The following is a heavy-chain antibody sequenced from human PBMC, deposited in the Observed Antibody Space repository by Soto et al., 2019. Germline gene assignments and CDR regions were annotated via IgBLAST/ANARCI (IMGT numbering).Heavy chain of an antibody. V-gene: IGHV4-59*01. CDR3: ARATRTTVTTDTGWFDP. CDR1: GGSISSYY. Sequence: SETLSLTFTVSGGSISSYYWSWIRQPPGEGLEWIGYIYYSGSTNYNPSLKSRVTISVDTSKNQFSLKLSSVTAADTAVYYCARATRTTVTTDTGWFDPWGQGTLVTVSS. D-gene: IGHD4-17*01. J-gene: IGHJ5*02. CDR2: IYYSGST.